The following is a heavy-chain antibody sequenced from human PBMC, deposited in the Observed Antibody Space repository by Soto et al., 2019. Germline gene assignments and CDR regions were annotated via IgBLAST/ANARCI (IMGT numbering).Heavy chain of an antibody. J-gene: IGHJ6*02. CDR1: GYTFTGYY. CDR3: ARHANYDFWSGYTRPYYYGMDV. D-gene: IGHD3-3*01. Sequence: ASVKVSCKASGYTFTGYYMHWVRQAPGQGLEWMGWINPNSGGTNYAQKFQGRVTMTRDTSISTAYMELSRLRSDDTAVYYCARHANYDFWSGYTRPYYYGMDVWGQGTTVTV. V-gene: IGHV1-2*02. CDR2: INPNSGGT.